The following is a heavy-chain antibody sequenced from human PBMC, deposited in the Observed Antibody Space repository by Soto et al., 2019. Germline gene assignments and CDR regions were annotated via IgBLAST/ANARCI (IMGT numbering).Heavy chain of an antibody. V-gene: IGHV3-30*18. J-gene: IGHJ4*02. CDR2: ISYDGSNK. Sequence: QVQLVESGGGVVQPGRSLRLSCAASGFNFSSYGMHWVRQAPGKGLEWVAVISYDGSNKYYADSVKGRFTISRDNSKNTLYLQMNSLRAEDTAVYYCAKDWNWNIDYWGQGTLVTVSS. D-gene: IGHD1-1*01. CDR1: GFNFSSYG. CDR3: AKDWNWNIDY.